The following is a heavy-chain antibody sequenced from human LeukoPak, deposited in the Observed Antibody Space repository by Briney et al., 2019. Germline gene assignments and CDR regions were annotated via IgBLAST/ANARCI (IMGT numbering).Heavy chain of an antibody. V-gene: IGHV1-18*04. CDR2: ISAYNGNT. CDR1: GYTFSDYY. D-gene: IGHD6-19*01. Sequence: ASVKVSCKASGYTFSDYYMHWVRQAPGQGLEWMGWISAYNGNTNYAQKLQGRVTMTTDTSTSTAYMELRSLRSDDTAVYYCARGEWGSYSSGWYVAPKDYYYMDVWGKGTTVTISS. J-gene: IGHJ6*03. CDR3: ARGEWGSYSSGWYVAPKDYYYMDV.